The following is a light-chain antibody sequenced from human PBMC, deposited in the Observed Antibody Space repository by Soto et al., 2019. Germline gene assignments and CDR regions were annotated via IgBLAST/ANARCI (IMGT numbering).Light chain of an antibody. CDR1: QSISRS. J-gene: IGKJ1*01. CDR3: QQYKSFWT. Sequence: DIQMTQFPSTLSASVGDRVTITCRASQSISRSLAWYQQKPGKAPKLLIYDASSLESGVPSRFSGSGSGTEFALTISSLQSEDFATYYCQQYKSFWTFGQGTKVDIK. CDR2: DAS. V-gene: IGKV1-5*01.